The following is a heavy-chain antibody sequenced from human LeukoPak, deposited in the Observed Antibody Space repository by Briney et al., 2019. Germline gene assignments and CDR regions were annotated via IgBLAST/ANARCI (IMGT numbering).Heavy chain of an antibody. CDR3: ARGYSSSWYLD. V-gene: IGHV3-21*01. CDR1: GFNFSSYS. J-gene: IGHJ4*02. Sequence: PGGSLRLSCAGSGFNFSSYSMSWVRQAPWKGLEFVSSISSSSSFIYYADSVKGRFTISRDNAKKSLSLQMNSLRADDTAVYYCARGYSSSWYLDWGQGTLVTVSP. D-gene: IGHD6-13*01. CDR2: ISSSSSFI.